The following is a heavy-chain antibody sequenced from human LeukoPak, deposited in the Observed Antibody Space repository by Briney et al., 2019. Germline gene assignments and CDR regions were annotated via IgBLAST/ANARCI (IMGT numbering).Heavy chain of an antibody. CDR3: ARVVGIAVVPGATEDNYFDP. V-gene: IGHV4-34*01. CDR1: SGSFSNYF. CDR2: INESGDT. Sequence: SDTLSLTCGVYSGSFSNYFWTWIRQSPAKGLEWVGEINESGDTDYNPSLKRRANISIDTSRSQFSLTLSSVTAADTAMYYCARVVGIAVVPGATEDNYFDPWGQGTQVTVSS. D-gene: IGHD2-2*01. J-gene: IGHJ5*02.